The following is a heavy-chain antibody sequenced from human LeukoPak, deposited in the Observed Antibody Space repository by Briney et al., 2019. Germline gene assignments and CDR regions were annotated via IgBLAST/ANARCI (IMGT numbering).Heavy chain of an antibody. J-gene: IGHJ5*02. CDR2: IYVDGRST. CDR1: GFTLRNYW. V-gene: IGHV3-74*01. CDR3: ARSDWFDP. Sequence: PGGSLRLSCTASGFTLRNYWMPWVRQAPGKGLVWVSRIYVDGRSTTYADSVKGRFVISRDNARNTLYLQMNSLRDEDTAVYYCARSDWFDPWGQGTLVTVSS.